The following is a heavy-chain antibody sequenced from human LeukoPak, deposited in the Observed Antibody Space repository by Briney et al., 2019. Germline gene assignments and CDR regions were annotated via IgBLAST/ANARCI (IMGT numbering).Heavy chain of an antibody. CDR2: IRSKAYGGTT. D-gene: IGHD5-18*01. V-gene: IGHV3-49*04. Sequence: GGSLRLSCAASGFTVSSNYMSWVRQAPGKGLEWVGFIRSKAYGGTTEYAASVKGRFTISRDDSKSLAYLQMNSLQTEDTAVYYCSRGGYSYAYWGQGTLVTVSS. CDR1: GFTVSSNY. CDR3: SRGGYSYAY. J-gene: IGHJ4*02.